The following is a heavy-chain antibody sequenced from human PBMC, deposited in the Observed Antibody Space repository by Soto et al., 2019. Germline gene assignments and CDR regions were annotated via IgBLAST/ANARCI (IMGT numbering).Heavy chain of an antibody. CDR3: ARRDMDGSGSYYYYYGMDV. CDR2: IIPIFGTA. CDR1: GGTFSSYS. D-gene: IGHD3-10*01. V-gene: IGHV1-69*13. Sequence: SVKGSCNASGGTFSSYSISWVRQAPGQGLEWMGGIIPIFGTANYAQKFQGRVTITADESTSTAYMELSSLRSEDTAVYYCARRDMDGSGSYYYYYGMDVWGQGTTVTVSS. J-gene: IGHJ6*02.